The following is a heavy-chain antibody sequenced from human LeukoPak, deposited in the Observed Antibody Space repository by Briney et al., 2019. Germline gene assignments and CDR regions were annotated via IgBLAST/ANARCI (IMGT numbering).Heavy chain of an antibody. V-gene: IGHV4-30-2*01. CDR1: GGSISSGGYY. CDR2: IYHSGST. J-gene: IGHJ4*02. D-gene: IGHD3-22*01. CDR3: ARVGSSYDSSGYYDVYFDY. Sequence: SETLSLTCTVSGGSISSGGYYWSWIRQPPGKGLEWIGYIYHSGSTYYNPSLKSRVTISVDRSKNQFSLKLSSVTAADTAVYYCARVGSSYDSSGYYDVYFDYWGQGTLVTVSS.